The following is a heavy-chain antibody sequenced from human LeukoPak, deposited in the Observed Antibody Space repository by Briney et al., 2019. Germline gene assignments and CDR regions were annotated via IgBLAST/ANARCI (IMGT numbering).Heavy chain of an antibody. CDR3: ARGDSSSWYHNFGY. J-gene: IGHJ4*02. V-gene: IGHV3-21*01. D-gene: IGHD6-13*01. Sequence: PGRSLRLSCAASGFTFNTYTMHWVRQAPGKGLEWVSSISSSSSYIYYADSVKGRFTVSRDNAKNSLYLQMNSLRAEDTAVYYCARGDSSSWYHNFGYWGQGTLVTVSS. CDR1: GFTFNTYT. CDR2: ISSSSSYI.